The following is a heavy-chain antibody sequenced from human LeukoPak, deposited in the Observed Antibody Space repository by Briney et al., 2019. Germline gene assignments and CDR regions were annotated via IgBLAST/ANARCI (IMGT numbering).Heavy chain of an antibody. D-gene: IGHD5-12*01. CDR1: GGTFNTYT. J-gene: IGHJ6*03. Sequence: ASVKVSCKASGGTFNTYTINWVRQATGQGLEWMGWLNPNNGDTAYAQQFQGRVTMTRNTSISTAYMELRSLESEDTAVYYCARRRAGWLLGGYYYYMDVWGKGTSVTISS. V-gene: IGHV1-8*02. CDR3: ARRRAGWLLGGYYYYMDV. CDR2: LNPNNGDT.